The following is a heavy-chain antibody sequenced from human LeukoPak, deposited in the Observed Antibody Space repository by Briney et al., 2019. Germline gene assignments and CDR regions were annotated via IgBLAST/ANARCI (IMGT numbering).Heavy chain of an antibody. CDR1: GYTFTSYY. J-gene: IGHJ4*02. V-gene: IGHV1-46*01. CDR2: INPSGGIT. D-gene: IGHD3-22*01. CDR3: ARGDHYDSSGYYF. Sequence: ASVKVSCKASGYTFTSYYMHWVRQAPGQGVEWMGIINPSGGITRYAQKFQDRVTMTSDTSTSTVYMELSSLRSEDTAVYCCARGDHYDSSGYYFWGQGTLVTVSS.